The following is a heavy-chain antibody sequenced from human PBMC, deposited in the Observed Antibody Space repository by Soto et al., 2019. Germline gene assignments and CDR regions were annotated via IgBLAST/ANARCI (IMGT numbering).Heavy chain of an antibody. V-gene: IGHV3-33*01. J-gene: IGHJ4*02. CDR3: AREMDEIRHCSSTTWTVALDY. CDR2: IRDDGGNK. CDR1: GFTFSTYG. Sequence: QVQLVESGGGVVQPGKSLRLSCAASGFTFSTYGIHWVRQAPGKGLEWLGVIRDDGGNKYYADSVKGRFTLSRDNSMNTVFLQMDSLRAEDTAVYYCAREMDEIRHCSSTTWTVALDYWGQGSLVTVSS. D-gene: IGHD2-2*01.